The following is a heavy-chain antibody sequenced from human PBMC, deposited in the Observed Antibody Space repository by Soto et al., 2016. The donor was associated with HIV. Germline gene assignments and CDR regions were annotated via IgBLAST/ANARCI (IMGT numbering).Heavy chain of an antibody. CDR3: ARGGEYYDILTGY. CDR1: GFTFSKYW. CDR2: INSDGSRT. D-gene: IGHD3-9*01. Sequence: EVQLVESGGGLVQPGGSLRLSCVASGFTFSKYWMHWVRQAPGKRLVWVSRINSDGSRTSYADSVKGRFTISRDNAKNTLYLQMNSLRAEDTAVYYCARGGEYYDILTGYWGQGTLVTVSS. J-gene: IGHJ4*02. V-gene: IGHV3-74*01.